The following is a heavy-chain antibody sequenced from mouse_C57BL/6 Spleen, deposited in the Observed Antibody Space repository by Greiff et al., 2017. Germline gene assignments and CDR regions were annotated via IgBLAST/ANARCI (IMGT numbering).Heavy chain of an antibody. Sequence: EVQRVESGGGLVQPGGSLKLSCAASGFTFSDYYMYWVRQTPEKRLEWVAYISNGGGSTYYPDTLKGRFTITRDNAKNTLYLQMSRLTSEDTAMYYYARWYYGSDYYAMDYWGQGTSVTVSS. CDR1: GFTFSDYY. V-gene: IGHV5-12*01. CDR2: ISNGGGST. CDR3: ARWYYGSDYYAMDY. J-gene: IGHJ4*01. D-gene: IGHD1-1*01.